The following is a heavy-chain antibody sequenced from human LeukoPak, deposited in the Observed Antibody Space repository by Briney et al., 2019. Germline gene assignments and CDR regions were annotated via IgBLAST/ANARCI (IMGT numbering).Heavy chain of an antibody. J-gene: IGHJ6*02. V-gene: IGHV3-30-3*01. D-gene: IGHD5-12*01. CDR1: GFTFTSYA. Sequence: PGRSLRLSCADSGFTFTSYAMHWVRQAPGKGLEWVAVISYDGSNKYYVESVRGRFTISRDNSKNTLYLQMNSLRTEDTAVYYCARGLSGNYYYYYAMDVWGQGTTVTVSS. CDR3: ARGLSGNYYYYYAMDV. CDR2: ISYDGSNK.